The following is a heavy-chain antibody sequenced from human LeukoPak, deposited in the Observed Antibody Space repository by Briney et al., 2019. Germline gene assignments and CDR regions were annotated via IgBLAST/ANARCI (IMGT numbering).Heavy chain of an antibody. CDR3: ARETGDYGYFDL. V-gene: IGHV4-39*07. CDR1: GGSISSSSYY. J-gene: IGHJ2*01. Sequence: PSETLSLTCTVSGGSISSSSYYWGWIRQPPGKGLEWIGSIYYSGSTYYNPSLKSRVTISVDTSKNHFSLRMGSVTAADTAVYYCARETGDYGYFDLWGRGTLVTVSS. CDR2: IYYSGST. D-gene: IGHD1-14*01.